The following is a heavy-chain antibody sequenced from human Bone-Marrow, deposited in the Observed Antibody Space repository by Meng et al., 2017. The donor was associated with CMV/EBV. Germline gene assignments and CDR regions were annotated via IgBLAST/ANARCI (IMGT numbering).Heavy chain of an antibody. Sequence: GSLRLSCAASGFTFSSFSMNWVRQAPGKGLEWVSSISSSSSDIYYADSVKGRFTISRDNAKNSLYLQMNSLRAEDAAVYFCARDLWEDSGYDYYYGMDVWGQGTTVTVS. CDR2: ISSSSSDI. CDR1: GFTFSSFS. J-gene: IGHJ6*02. D-gene: IGHD5-12*01. CDR3: ARDLWEDSGYDYYYGMDV. V-gene: IGHV3-21*01.